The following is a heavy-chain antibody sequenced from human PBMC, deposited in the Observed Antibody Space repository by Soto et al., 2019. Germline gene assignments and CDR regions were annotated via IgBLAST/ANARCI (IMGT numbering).Heavy chain of an antibody. D-gene: IGHD6-13*01. CDR3: AKDPGSVEQQPHGKPYYYYYYGMDV. J-gene: IGHJ6*02. Sequence: GGSLRLSCAASGFTFSSYAMSWVRRAPGKGLEWVSAISGSGGSTYYADSVKGRFTISRDNSKNTLYLQMNSLRAEDTAVYYCAKDPGSVEQQPHGKPYYYYYYGMDVWGQGTTVTVSS. CDR2: ISGSGGST. CDR1: GFTFSSYA. V-gene: IGHV3-23*01.